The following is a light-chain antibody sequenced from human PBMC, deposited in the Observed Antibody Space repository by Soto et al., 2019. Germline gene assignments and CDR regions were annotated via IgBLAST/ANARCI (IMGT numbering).Light chain of an antibody. Sequence: EIVMTQSPATLSVSPGERATLSCKASQSIGSKLAWYQQKPGQAPRLLIYGASTRANGSPARFSGSGSGTEFTLTISGLLSEDFAVYHCQQYSYWPPWTFGQGTKVDIK. CDR3: QQYSYWPPWT. J-gene: IGKJ1*01. CDR1: QSIGSK. CDR2: GAS. V-gene: IGKV3-15*01.